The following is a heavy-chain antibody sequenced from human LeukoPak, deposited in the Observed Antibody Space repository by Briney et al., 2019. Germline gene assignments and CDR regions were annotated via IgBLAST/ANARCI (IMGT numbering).Heavy chain of an antibody. CDR1: GFTFSDAW. Sequence: GGSLRLSCAASGFTFSDAWMNWVRQAPGKGLEWVSYISSSGSTIYYADSVKGRFTISRDNAKNSLYLQMDSLRAEDTAVYYCAELGITMIGGVWGKGTTVTISS. V-gene: IGHV3-11*04. CDR3: AELGITMIGGV. J-gene: IGHJ6*04. D-gene: IGHD3-10*02. CDR2: ISSSGSTI.